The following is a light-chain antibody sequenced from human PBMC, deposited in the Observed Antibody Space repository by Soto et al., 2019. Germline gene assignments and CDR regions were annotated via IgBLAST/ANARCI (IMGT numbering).Light chain of an antibody. Sequence: DIQMTQSPSSLSASVGDSVTITCRASQSINIYLSWYQQKPGKAPKLLINVASTLQGGVPSRFSGSGSGTECPLAIRSLQPEDSANYYCQQSFSTPQTFGGGTRVEIK. CDR3: QQSFSTPQT. CDR2: VAS. J-gene: IGKJ4*01. CDR1: QSINIY. V-gene: IGKV1-39*01.